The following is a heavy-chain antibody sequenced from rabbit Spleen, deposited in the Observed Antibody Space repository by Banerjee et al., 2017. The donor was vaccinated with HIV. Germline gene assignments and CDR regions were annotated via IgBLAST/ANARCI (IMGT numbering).Heavy chain of an antibody. Sequence: QLKESGGGLVQPGGSLKLSCKASGFTLSSYYMNWVRQAPGKGLEWIGYIDPVFGITAYANWVNGRFSISRENAQNTVFLQMTSLTAADTATYFCARDGAGGSYFALWGPGTLVTVS. CDR3: ARDGAGGSYFAL. J-gene: IGHJ4*01. V-gene: IGHV1S7*01. CDR1: GFTLSSYY. D-gene: IGHD8-1*01. CDR2: IDPVFGIT.